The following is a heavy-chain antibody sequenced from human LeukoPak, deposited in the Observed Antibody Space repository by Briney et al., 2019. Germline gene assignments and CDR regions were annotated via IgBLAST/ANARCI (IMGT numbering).Heavy chain of an antibody. CDR1: GFAFDDYG. Sequence: GGSLRLSCAASGFAFDDYGMSWVRQAPGKGLEWVSGINWNGDSTGYADSVKGRFTISRDNAKNSLYLQMNSLRAEDTALYYCARDSTFGDTSYYFDYWGQGTLVTVSS. D-gene: IGHD4-17*01. J-gene: IGHJ4*02. CDR2: INWNGDST. V-gene: IGHV3-20*04. CDR3: ARDSTFGDTSYYFDY.